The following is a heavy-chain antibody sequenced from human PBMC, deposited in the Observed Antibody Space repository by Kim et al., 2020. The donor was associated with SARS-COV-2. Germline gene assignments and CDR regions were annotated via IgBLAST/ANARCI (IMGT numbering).Heavy chain of an antibody. V-gene: IGHV4-34*01. D-gene: IGHD3-16*02. CDR2: INHSGST. J-gene: IGHJ4*02. Sequence: SETLSLTCAVYGGSFSGYYWSWIRQPPGKGLEWIGEINHSGSTNYNPSLKSRVTISVDTSKNQFSLKLSSVTAADTAVYYCARGTVLRYYFDYWGQGTLV. CDR1: GGSFSGYY. CDR3: ARGTVLRYYFDY.